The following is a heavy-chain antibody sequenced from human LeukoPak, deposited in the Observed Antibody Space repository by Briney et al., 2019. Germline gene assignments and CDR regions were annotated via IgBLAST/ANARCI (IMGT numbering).Heavy chain of an antibody. Sequence: GGSLRLSCAASGFTLSDYSMNWVRQAPGKGLEWVASISRSSPYIYDTDSLKGRFTISIDNAKNSLYLQMNSLRAEDTAVYYCARLYSRVGPFDYWGQGTLVTVSS. D-gene: IGHD5-18*01. J-gene: IGHJ4*02. V-gene: IGHV3-21*01. CDR2: ISRSSPYI. CDR1: GFTLSDYS. CDR3: ARLYSRVGPFDY.